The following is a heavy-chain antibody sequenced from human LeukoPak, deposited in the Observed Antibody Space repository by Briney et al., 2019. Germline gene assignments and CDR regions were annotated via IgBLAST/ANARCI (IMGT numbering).Heavy chain of an antibody. V-gene: IGHV3-66*01. J-gene: IGHJ4*02. CDR3: ARDLAAGNY. CDR2: LYSGGNT. D-gene: IGHD6-25*01. Sequence: QPGGSLRLSCAASGFTVSSKYMSWVRQAPGKGLEWVSTLYSGGNTYYSDSVKGRFAISRDNSKNTVYLQMNNLRGDDTAVYYCARDLAAGNYWGQGTLVSVSS. CDR1: GFTVSSKY.